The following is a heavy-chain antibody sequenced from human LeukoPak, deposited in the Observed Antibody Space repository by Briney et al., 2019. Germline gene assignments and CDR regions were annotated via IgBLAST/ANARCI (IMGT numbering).Heavy chain of an antibody. CDR2: ITGNGGST. D-gene: IGHD3-16*01. CDR1: GFTFSNYG. J-gene: IGHJ6*03. CDR3: AKAWGAYFYYYMDV. Sequence: GGSLRLSCAASGFTFSNYGMNWVRQAPGRGLEWVSGITGNGGSTYYADSVKGRSTISRDNSKNTLYLQMNSLRAEDTAVYYCAKAWGAYFYYYMDVWGRGTTVTISS. V-gene: IGHV3-23*01.